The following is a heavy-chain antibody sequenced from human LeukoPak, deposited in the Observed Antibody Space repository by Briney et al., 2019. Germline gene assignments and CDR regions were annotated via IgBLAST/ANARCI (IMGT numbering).Heavy chain of an antibody. CDR2: ISSSGSTI. J-gene: IGHJ4*02. V-gene: IGHV3-11*01. CDR1: GFTFSDYY. CDR3: AKDSREQQLASFDY. D-gene: IGHD6-13*01. Sequence: PGGSLRLSCAASGFTFSDYYMSWIRQAPGKGLEWVSYISSSGSTIYYADSVKGRFTISRDNAKNSLYLQMNSLRAEDTALYYCAKDSREQQLASFDYWGQGTLVTVSS.